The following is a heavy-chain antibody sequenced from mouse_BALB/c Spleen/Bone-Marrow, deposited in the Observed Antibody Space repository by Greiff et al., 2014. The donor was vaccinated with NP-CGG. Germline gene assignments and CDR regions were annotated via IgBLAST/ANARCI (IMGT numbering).Heavy chain of an antibody. CDR2: IYYSGTI. Sequence: EVQLVESGPGLVKPSQTVSLTYTVTGISITTGNYRWSWIRQFPGNKLEWIGYIYYSGTITYNPSLTSRTTITRDTSKNQFFLEMNSLTAADTATYYCAREPYYFDYWGQGTTLTVSS. J-gene: IGHJ2*01. V-gene: IGHV3-5*02. CDR1: GISITTGNYR. CDR3: AREPYYFDY.